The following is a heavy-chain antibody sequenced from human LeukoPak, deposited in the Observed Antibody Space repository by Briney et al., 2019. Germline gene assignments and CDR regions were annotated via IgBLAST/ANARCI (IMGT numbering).Heavy chain of an antibody. J-gene: IGHJ4*02. CDR1: GYLFHNYG. CDR3: ARDIGQWAYYDSRGHFRDF. D-gene: IGHD3-22*01. Sequence: GASVKISCKASGYLFHNYGFSWVRQAPGQRLEWMGWISSYNGNTKYAQELQGRVTMSTDTSTNTAYMELRSLRSDDTAVYFCARDIGQWAYYDSRGHFRDFWGPGTLVTVSS. CDR2: ISSYNGNT. V-gene: IGHV1-18*01.